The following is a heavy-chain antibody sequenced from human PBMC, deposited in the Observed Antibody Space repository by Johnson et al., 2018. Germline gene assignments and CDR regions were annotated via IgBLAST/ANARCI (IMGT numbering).Heavy chain of an antibody. CDR1: GFTFSNAW. J-gene: IGHJ6*02. V-gene: IGHV3-15*01. CDR3: TTVTVGATFPGYYYYGMDV. CDR2: IKSKTDGGTT. D-gene: IGHD1-26*01. Sequence: EVQLLESGGGLVKPGGSLRLSCAASGFTFSNAWMSWVRQAPGKGLEWVGRIKSKTDGGTTDYAAPVKGRFTISRDDSKNTRYLQMNSLKTEDTAVYYCTTVTVGATFPGYYYYGMDVWGQGTTVTVSS.